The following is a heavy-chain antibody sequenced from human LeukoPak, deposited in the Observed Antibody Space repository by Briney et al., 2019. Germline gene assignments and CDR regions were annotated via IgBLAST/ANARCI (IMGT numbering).Heavy chain of an antibody. CDR2: ISYDGSSK. V-gene: IGHV3-30*04. D-gene: IGHD4-11*01. CDR1: GFTFSSYA. J-gene: IGHJ3*02. Sequence: PGGSLRLSCAASGFTFSSYAMYWVRQAPGRGLEWVAVISYDGSSKYSADSVKGRFTISRDNSKNTLYLQMNSLRADDTAVYYCAREREAYSNPMKDGAFDMWGQGTMVTVSS. CDR3: AREREAYSNPMKDGAFDM.